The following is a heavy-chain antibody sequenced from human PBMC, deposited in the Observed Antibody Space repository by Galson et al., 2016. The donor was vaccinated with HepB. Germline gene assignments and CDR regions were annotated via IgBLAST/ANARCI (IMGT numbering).Heavy chain of an antibody. D-gene: IGHD4-17*01. J-gene: IGHJ4*02. CDR1: GGTFSDYY. CDR3: ARSLLTVTSPFGY. CDR2: ISGNSGDI. V-gene: IGHV3-11*06. Sequence: SCKASGGTFSDYYMSWIRQAPGKGLEWISYISGNSGDIRYADSVKGRFTVSRDNAENSVYLQMNSLRVDDTAVYYCARSLLTVTSPFGYWGQGTLVTVSS.